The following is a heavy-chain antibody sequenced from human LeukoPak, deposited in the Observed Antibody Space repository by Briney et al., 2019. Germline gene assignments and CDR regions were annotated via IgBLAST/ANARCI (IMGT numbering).Heavy chain of an antibody. V-gene: IGHV1-18*01. D-gene: IGHD3-22*01. Sequence: ASVKVSCKASGYTFTSYGISWVRQAPGQGLEWMGWISAYNGNTNYAQKLQGRVTMTTDTSTSTAYMELRSLRSDDTAVYYCARDLEDSSGYYQVDYWGQGTLVTVSS. J-gene: IGHJ4*02. CDR1: GYTFTSYG. CDR3: ARDLEDSSGYYQVDY. CDR2: ISAYNGNT.